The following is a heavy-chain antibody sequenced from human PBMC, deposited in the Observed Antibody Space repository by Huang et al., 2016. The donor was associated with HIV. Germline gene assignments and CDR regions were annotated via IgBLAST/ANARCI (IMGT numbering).Heavy chain of an antibody. CDR2: LDAGGST. Sequence: QVQLQEAGPGMVKPSETLSLTCTVSGGSMRNYYWSWIRQSAGKGLEWIGRLDAGGSTSYNPSPKSRVTMSVDTSKNQFALNLTSVTAADTAVYYCVRGSTSPNVNWFDPWGQGSLVTVSS. V-gene: IGHV4-4*07. CDR1: GGSMRNYY. J-gene: IGHJ5*02. CDR3: VRGSTSPNVNWFDP.